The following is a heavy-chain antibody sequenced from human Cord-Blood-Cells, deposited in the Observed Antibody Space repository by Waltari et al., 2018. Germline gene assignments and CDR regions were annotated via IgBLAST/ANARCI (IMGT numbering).Heavy chain of an antibody. J-gene: IGHJ4*02. Sequence: QVQLQQWGAGLLKPSETLSLTCAVYGGSVSGYYWSWIRQPPGRGLEWIGEINHSGSTNYNPSLTSRVTISVDTSKNQFSLKLSSVTAADTAVYYCARLSSSWYRDKDYWGQGTLVTVSS. D-gene: IGHD6-13*01. CDR1: GGSVSGYY. CDR3: ARLSSSWYRDKDY. CDR2: INHSGST. V-gene: IGHV4-34*01.